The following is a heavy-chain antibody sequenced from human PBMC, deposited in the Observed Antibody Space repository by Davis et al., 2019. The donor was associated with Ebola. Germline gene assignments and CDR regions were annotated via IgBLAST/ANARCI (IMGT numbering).Heavy chain of an antibody. V-gene: IGHV4-59*01. J-gene: IGHJ6*02. CDR1: GGSISSYY. CDR2: IYYSGST. D-gene: IGHD2-15*01. Sequence: MPSETLSLTCTVSGGSISSYYWSWIRQPPGKGLEWIGYIYYSGSTNYNPSLKSRVTISVDTSKNQFSLKLSSVTATDTAVYYCASARYCSGGSCYSAYGMDVWGQGTTVTVSS. CDR3: ASARYCSGGSCYSAYGMDV.